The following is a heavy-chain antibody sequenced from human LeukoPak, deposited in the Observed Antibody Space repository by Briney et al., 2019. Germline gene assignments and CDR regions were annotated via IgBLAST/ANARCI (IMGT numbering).Heavy chain of an antibody. Sequence: SETLSLTCTVSGGSISNYYWSWIRQPPGKGLEWIGYVFYSGSTNYNPSLRSRVTISVDTSKNQFSLKLSSVTAADTAVYYCAGRPWLVHWIDPWGQGTLVTVSS. V-gene: IGHV4-59*12. CDR1: GGSISNYY. CDR2: VFYSGST. D-gene: IGHD6-19*01. CDR3: AGRPWLVHWIDP. J-gene: IGHJ5*02.